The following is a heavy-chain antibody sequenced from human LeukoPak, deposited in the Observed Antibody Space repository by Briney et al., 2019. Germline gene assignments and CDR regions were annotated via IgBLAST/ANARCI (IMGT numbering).Heavy chain of an antibody. CDR2: ISGGGGST. Sequence: GGSLRLSCAASGFTFSNYAMSWVCQAPGKGLEWVSDISGGGGSTYYGDSVKGRFTISRDSFKNTLYVQMNSLRAEDTAVYYCVKRVGYYFDYWGQGTLVTVSS. J-gene: IGHJ4*02. CDR3: VKRVGYYFDY. V-gene: IGHV3-23*01. D-gene: IGHD1-26*01. CDR1: GFTFSNYA.